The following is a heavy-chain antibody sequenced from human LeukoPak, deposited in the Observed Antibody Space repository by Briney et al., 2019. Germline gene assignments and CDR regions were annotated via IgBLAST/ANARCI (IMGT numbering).Heavy chain of an antibody. J-gene: IGHJ4*02. CDR1: GFTVSNKY. D-gene: IGHD5-12*01. V-gene: IGHV3-53*01. CDR3: AKDGPYSGYDY. Sequence: GSLRLSCAASGFTVSNKYMTWVRQAPGKGLEWVSLIYSDGRTYYADSVKGRCTISRDNSKNTLYLQMNSLRAEDTAVYYCAKDGPYSGYDYWGQGTLVTVSS. CDR2: IYSDGRT.